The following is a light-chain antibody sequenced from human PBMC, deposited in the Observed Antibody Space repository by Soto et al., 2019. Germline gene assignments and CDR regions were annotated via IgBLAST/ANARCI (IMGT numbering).Light chain of an antibody. CDR1: QSVSSY. CDR3: QQATTLPLT. Sequence: EIVLTQAKATLSLSPLERATLSCRASQSVSSYLAWYQQKPGQAPRLLIYDASTRATDIPARFSGSGSGTDFTLTISSVQPEDFATYYCQQATTLPLTFGGGTKVDIK. CDR2: DAS. V-gene: IGKV3-11*01. J-gene: IGKJ4*01.